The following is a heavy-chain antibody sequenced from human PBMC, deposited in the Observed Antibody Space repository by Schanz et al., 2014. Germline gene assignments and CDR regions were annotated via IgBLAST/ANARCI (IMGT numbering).Heavy chain of an antibody. CDR1: GYTFTRSG. CDR3: ARDRGHVEQLVLEWYYAMDV. D-gene: IGHD6-6*01. J-gene: IGHJ6*02. Sequence: QVQLVQSGGEVKTPGASVKVSCKASGYTFTRSGISWVRQAPGQGLEWMGWIGGADGNTNFVQKFQGRVTMTPDTSTSTAYMELRSLRSDDTAVYYCARDRGHVEQLVLEWYYAMDVWGQGTTVAVSS. CDR2: IGGADGNT. V-gene: IGHV1-18*01.